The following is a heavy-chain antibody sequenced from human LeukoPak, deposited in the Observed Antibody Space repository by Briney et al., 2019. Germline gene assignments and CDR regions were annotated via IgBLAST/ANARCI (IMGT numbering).Heavy chain of an antibody. Sequence: GASVKVSCKASGYTFTGYYMHWVRQAPGQGLEWMGWINPNSGGTNHAQKFQGRVTMTRDTSISTAYMELSRLRSDDTAVYYCARGIKIYYYYGMDVWGQGTTVTVSS. V-gene: IGHV1-2*02. CDR3: ARGIKIYYYYGMDV. J-gene: IGHJ6*02. D-gene: IGHD5-24*01. CDR2: INPNSGGT. CDR1: GYTFTGYY.